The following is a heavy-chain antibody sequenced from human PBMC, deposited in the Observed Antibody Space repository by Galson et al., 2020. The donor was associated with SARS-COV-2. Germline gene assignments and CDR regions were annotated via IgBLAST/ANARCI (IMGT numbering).Heavy chain of an antibody. CDR3: ARAGINCSSTSCYALWFDP. D-gene: IGHD2-2*01. Sequence: SVKVSCKASGGTFSSYAISWVRQAPGQGPEWMGGIIPILGIANYAQKFQGRVTITADKSTSTAYMELSSLRSEDTAVYYCARAGINCSSTSCYALWFDPWGQGTLVTVSS. CDR2: IIPILGIA. J-gene: IGHJ5*02. CDR1: GGTFSSYA. V-gene: IGHV1-69*10.